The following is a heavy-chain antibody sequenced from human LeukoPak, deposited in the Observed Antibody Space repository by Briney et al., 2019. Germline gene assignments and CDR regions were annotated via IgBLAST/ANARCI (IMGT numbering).Heavy chain of an antibody. Sequence: GGSLRLSCAASGFTFSSYAMSWVRQAPGKGLEWVSSISSSSSYIYYADSVKGRFTISRDNAKNSLYLQMNSLRAEDTAVYYCARVLLSGYYPYYFDYWGQGTLVTVSS. J-gene: IGHJ4*02. CDR1: GFTFSSYA. CDR3: ARVLLSGYYPYYFDY. V-gene: IGHV3-21*01. D-gene: IGHD3-22*01. CDR2: ISSSSSYI.